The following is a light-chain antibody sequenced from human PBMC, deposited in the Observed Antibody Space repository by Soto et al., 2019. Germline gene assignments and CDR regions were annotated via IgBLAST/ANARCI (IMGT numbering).Light chain of an antibody. CDR1: QSISSW. CDR2: NAS. CDR3: QQYNSYSRT. Sequence: DIQMTQSPSTLSASVGDRVTITCRASQSISSWLAWYQQKPGKAPKLLIYNASSLESGVPSRFSGSGSVTEFTLTSSSLQPDDCATYYCQQYNSYSRTFGQGTKVEIK. V-gene: IGKV1-5*03. J-gene: IGKJ1*01.